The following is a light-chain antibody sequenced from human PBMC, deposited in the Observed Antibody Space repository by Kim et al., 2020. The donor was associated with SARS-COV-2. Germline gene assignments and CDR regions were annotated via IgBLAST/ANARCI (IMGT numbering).Light chain of an antibody. CDR1: QDINNY. CDR2: AAS. V-gene: IGKV1-33*01. CDR3: QQYDYLIT. Sequence: SASVGDRVTITCQASQDINNYLNWYQQKPGKAPKLLISAASNLETGVPSRFSGSGSGTYFTFTINSLQPEDIATYYCQQYDYLITFGQGTRLEIK. J-gene: IGKJ5*01.